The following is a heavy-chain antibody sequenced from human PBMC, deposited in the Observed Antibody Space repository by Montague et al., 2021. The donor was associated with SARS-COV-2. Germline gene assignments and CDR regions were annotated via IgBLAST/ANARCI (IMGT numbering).Heavy chain of an antibody. D-gene: IGHD1-1*01. CDR1: GGSISSYY. V-gene: IGHV4-59*01. J-gene: IGHJ4*02. Sequence: SETLSLTCEVSGGSISSYYWSWIRQSPGKGLEWIGYVHYTGSTKYNPSLKTRVTLSLDTPKKHCSLKLKSVTAADTAMYYCARAQNTCFIANCVNYFEVWGLGALVTVSS. CDR2: VHYTGST. CDR3: ARAQNTCFIANCVNYFEV.